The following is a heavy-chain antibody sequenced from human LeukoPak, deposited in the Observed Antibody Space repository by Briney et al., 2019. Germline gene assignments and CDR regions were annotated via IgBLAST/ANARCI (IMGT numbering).Heavy chain of an antibody. J-gene: IGHJ6*02. CDR1: GFTFSSYG. D-gene: IGHD5-12*01. Sequence: PGTSLRLSCAASGFTFSSYGMHWVRQAPGKGLEWVAVISNDGSNKYYADSVKGRFTISRDNSKNTLYLQMNSLRAEDTAVYYCAKHSGYDYVSYYYYGMDVWGQGTTVTVSS. CDR3: AKHSGYDYVSYYYYGMDV. V-gene: IGHV3-30*18. CDR2: ISNDGSNK.